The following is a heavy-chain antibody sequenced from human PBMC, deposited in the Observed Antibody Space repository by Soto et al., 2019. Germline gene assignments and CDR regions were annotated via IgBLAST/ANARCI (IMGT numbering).Heavy chain of an antibody. CDR2: IYYSGST. Sequence: PSETLSLTCTVSGGSISSSSYYWGWIRQPPGKGLEWIGSIYYSGSTYYNPSLKSRVTISVDTSKNQFSLKLSSVTAADTAVYYCARTWGVVVVAANLYYFDYWGQGTLVTVSS. CDR3: ARTWGVVVVAANLYYFDY. V-gene: IGHV4-39*01. CDR1: GGSISSSSYY. D-gene: IGHD2-15*01. J-gene: IGHJ4*02.